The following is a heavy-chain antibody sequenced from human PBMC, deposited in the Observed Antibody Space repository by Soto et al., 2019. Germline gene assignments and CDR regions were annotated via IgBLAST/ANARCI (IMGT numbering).Heavy chain of an antibody. D-gene: IGHD6-13*01. CDR1: GCTCTSSA. V-gene: IGHV1-58*01. CDR2: IVVGSGNT. CDR3: AAASPIAAGLLDV. Sequence: ASVKVSCQAPGCTCTSSAVQWVRQARGQRLEWIGWIVVGSGNTNYAQKFQERVTITRDMSTSTAYMELSGLRSEDTAVDYCAAASPIAAGLLDVWGQGTTVTVSS. J-gene: IGHJ6*02.